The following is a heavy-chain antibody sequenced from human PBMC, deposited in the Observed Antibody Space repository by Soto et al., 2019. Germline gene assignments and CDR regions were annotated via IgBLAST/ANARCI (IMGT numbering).Heavy chain of an antibody. CDR2: IKSDGSK. J-gene: IGHJ5*01. V-gene: IGHV3-74*02. Sequence: EVQLVESGGGLVKVGGSLRVSCAASGFTFSNAWMSWVRQAPGKGLEWVGRIKSDGSKSYADSVKGRFTISRDNAKNTLYLQMNSLRAEDTAVYYCARSDWFDSWGQGTLVTVSS. CDR1: GFTFSNAW. CDR3: ARSDWFDS.